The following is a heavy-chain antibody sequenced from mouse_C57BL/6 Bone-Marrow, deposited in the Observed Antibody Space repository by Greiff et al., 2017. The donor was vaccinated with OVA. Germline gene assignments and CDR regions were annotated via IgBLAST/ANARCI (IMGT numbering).Heavy chain of an antibody. CDR2: IDPESGDT. CDR3: TSSDGYYVGFAY. J-gene: IGHJ3*01. CDR1: GFTFKDDY. V-gene: IGHV14-4*01. D-gene: IGHD2-3*01. Sequence: VQLQQSGAELVRPGASVKLSCTASGFTFKDDYMHWVKQRPEQGLEWIGWIDPESGDTEYASKFQGKATITADTSSNTAYLQLSSLTSEDTAVYYCTSSDGYYVGFAYWGQGTLVTVSA.